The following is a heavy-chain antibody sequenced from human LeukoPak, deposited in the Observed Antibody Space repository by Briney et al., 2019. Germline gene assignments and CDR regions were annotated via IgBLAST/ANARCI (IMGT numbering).Heavy chain of an antibody. J-gene: IGHJ3*02. CDR1: GGSVSSYY. D-gene: IGHD2-2*01. V-gene: IGHV4-59*02. CDR2: LSHSGSS. Sequence: SETLSLTCTVSGGSVSSYYWSWIRRPPGRGLEWIAYLSHSGSSDSNPSLTSRVTTLVDTSRNQFSLKLTSVTAADTAVYYCARARYANAWYAFDIWGHGTMVTVSS. CDR3: ARARYANAWYAFDI.